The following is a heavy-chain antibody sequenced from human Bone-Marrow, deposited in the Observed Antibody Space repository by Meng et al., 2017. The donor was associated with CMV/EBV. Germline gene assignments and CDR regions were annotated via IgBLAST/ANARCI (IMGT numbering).Heavy chain of an antibody. J-gene: IGHJ6*02. V-gene: IGHV4-4*07. Sequence: SETLSLTCTVSGDSISTYYWSWIRQPAGKGLQWIVRMYTSGSTNCNASLKSRVTISVDTSKNQFSLKLSSVTAADTAVYYCARAERTVTTSNYYYGMDVWGQGTTVTVSS. D-gene: IGHD4-17*01. CDR1: GDSISTYY. CDR2: MYTSGST. CDR3: ARAERTVTTSNYYYGMDV.